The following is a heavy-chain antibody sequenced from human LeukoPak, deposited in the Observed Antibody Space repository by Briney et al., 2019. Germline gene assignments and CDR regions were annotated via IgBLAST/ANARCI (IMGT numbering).Heavy chain of an antibody. Sequence: SETLSLTFTVSGGSISSSSYYWGWSRQPPGKGLVWSGSIYYSGSTYYNPSLKSRVTISVDTSKDQFSLKLSSVTAADTAVYYCARQGSRITIFGVVRNFDYWGQGTLVTVSS. D-gene: IGHD3-3*01. CDR1: GGSISSSSYY. J-gene: IGHJ4*02. CDR2: IYYSGST. V-gene: IGHV4-39*01. CDR3: ARQGSRITIFGVVRNFDY.